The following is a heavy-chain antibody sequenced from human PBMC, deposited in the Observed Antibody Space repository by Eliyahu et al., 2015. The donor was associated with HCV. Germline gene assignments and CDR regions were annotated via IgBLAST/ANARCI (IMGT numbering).Heavy chain of an antibody. CDR1: GGSFSGYY. V-gene: IGHV4-34*01. D-gene: IGHD3-10*01. CDR3: ARGGGPISKMNWFDP. CDR2: INHSGKT. J-gene: IGHJ5*02. Sequence: QVQLQQWGAGLLKPSETLSLTCAVYGGSFSGYYWSWIRQPPGKGLEWIGEINHSGKTNHHPSLKSRVTISVDTSKNQFSLKLSSVTAADTAVYYCARGGGPISKMNWFDPWGQGTLVTVSS.